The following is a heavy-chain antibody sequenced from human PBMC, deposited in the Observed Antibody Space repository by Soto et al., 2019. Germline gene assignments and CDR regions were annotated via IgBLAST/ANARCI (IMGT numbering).Heavy chain of an antibody. CDR3: ATRAGAPAD. Sequence: GGSLRLSCAASGFSFNTYWMSWIRQAPGKGLEWVANIDEDGNKQNYVDSVRGRFTISRDNAKTSVHLQMNSLRVEATAVYYCATRAGAPADWGQGTLVTVSS. CDR2: IDEDGNKQ. V-gene: IGHV3-7*01. CDR1: GFSFNTYW. D-gene: IGHD6-25*01. J-gene: IGHJ4*02.